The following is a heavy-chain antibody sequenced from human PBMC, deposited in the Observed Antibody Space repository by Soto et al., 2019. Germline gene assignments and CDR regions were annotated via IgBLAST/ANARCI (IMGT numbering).Heavy chain of an antibody. D-gene: IGHD3-10*01. CDR3: TKWSGFGDA. J-gene: IGHJ5*02. CDR2: ISATGDKT. V-gene: IGHV3-23*01. Sequence: GGSLRLSCAASGFDFSSNSMTWVHQAPGKGLEWVSGISATGDKTFYLDSVRGRFTVSRDIYKNILYLHMSSLRAEDTAVYYCTKWSGFGDAWGQGTLVTVSS. CDR1: GFDFSSNS.